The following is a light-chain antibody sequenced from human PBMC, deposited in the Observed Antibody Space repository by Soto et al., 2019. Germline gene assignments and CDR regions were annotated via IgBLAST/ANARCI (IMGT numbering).Light chain of an antibody. Sequence: DIQMTQSPSTLSASVGDRVTITCRASQTISRWLAWYQKKPGKAHKLLIYKASTLKSGVPSRFSGSGSRKEFTITISSLQPDDFATYYCQQNDTYRTFGQGTKVDIK. CDR1: QTISRW. V-gene: IGKV1-5*03. J-gene: IGKJ1*01. CDR3: QQNDTYRT. CDR2: KAS.